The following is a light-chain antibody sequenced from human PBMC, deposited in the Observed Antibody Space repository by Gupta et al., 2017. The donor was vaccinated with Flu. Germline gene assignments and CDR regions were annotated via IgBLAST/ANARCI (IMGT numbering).Light chain of an antibody. CDR1: QSVSSY. V-gene: IGKV3-11*01. Sequence: EIVLTQSPATLSLSPGERATLSCRASQSVSSYLTWYQQKPGQAPRLLIYGTSNRATGVPGRFSGSGSEKDFTLTSSSREHEDFAVYYWQQRNIPITFGQGTRLEIK. CDR3: QQRNIPIT. J-gene: IGKJ5*01. CDR2: GTS.